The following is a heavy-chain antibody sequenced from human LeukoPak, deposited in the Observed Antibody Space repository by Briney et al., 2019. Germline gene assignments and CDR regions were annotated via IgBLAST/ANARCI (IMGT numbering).Heavy chain of an antibody. CDR1: GFTFSSHA. CDR3: AKLSGCSSTSCYSYYYYGMDV. J-gene: IGHJ6*02. V-gene: IGHV3-23*01. CDR2: ISGSGGST. Sequence: PGGSLRLSCAASGFTFSSHAMSWVRQAPGKGLEWVSAISGSGGSTYYADSVKGRFTISRDNSKNTLYLQMNSLRAEDTAVYYCAKLSGCSSTSCYSYYYYGMDVWGQGTTVTVSS. D-gene: IGHD2-2*01.